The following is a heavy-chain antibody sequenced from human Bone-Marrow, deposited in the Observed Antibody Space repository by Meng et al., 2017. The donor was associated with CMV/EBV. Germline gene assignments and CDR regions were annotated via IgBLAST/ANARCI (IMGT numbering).Heavy chain of an antibody. CDR3: ARDDYCSSTSCYPAAGTLYYYGMDV. D-gene: IGHD2-2*01. V-gene: IGHV3-21*01. Sequence: EVQRVESGGGLVKPGGSLRLSCAASGFTVRSYSMNWVRQAPGKGLEWVSSISSSSSYIYYADSVKGRFTISRDNAKNSLYLQMNSLRAEDTAVYYCARDDYCSSTSCYPAAGTLYYYGMDVWGQGTTVTVSS. CDR2: ISSSSSYI. J-gene: IGHJ6*02. CDR1: GFTVRSYS.